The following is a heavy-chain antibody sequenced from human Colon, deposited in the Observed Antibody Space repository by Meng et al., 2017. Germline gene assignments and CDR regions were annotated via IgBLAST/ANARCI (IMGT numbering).Heavy chain of an antibody. V-gene: IGHV1-3*04. CDR2: INTANGNA. CDR1: GYSFTTYS. Sequence: QVQLVQSGAEVKKPGASVKVSCKASGYSFTTYSMHWVRQAPGQGLEWMAWINTANGNAVYSETFQGRLTIIRDASASTVNMELNSLGSEDTAVYYCATDFSPRGDYWGQGTLVTVSS. CDR3: ATDFSPRGDY. J-gene: IGHJ4*02. D-gene: IGHD3-3*01.